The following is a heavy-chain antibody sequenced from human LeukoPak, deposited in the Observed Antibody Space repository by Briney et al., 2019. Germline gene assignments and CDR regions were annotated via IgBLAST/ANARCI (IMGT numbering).Heavy chain of an antibody. CDR2: ISAYNGNT. D-gene: IGHD5-18*01. V-gene: IGHV1-18*01. J-gene: IGHJ4*02. CDR3: ARVKYSYGYPHFDY. CDR1: GYTFTSYG. Sequence: EASVKVSCKASGYTFTSYGISWVRQAPGQGLEWMGWISAYNGNTNYAQKLQGRVTMTTDTSTSTAYMELRSLRSDDTAVYYCARVKYSYGYPHFDYWGQGTLVTVSS.